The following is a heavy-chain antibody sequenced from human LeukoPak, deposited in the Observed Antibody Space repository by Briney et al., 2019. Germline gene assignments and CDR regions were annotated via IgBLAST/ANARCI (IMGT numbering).Heavy chain of an antibody. CDR2: IYTSGST. J-gene: IGHJ6*03. Sequence: PSETLSLTCTVSGGSISSYYWSWLRQPAGKGLEWIGRIYTSGSTNYNPSLKSRVTMSVDTSKNQFSLKLSSVTAADTAVYYCARDGSGSDFYYYYYYMDVWGKGTTVTDSS. V-gene: IGHV4-4*07. CDR3: ARDGSGSDFYYYYYYMDV. CDR1: GGSISSYY. D-gene: IGHD3-10*01.